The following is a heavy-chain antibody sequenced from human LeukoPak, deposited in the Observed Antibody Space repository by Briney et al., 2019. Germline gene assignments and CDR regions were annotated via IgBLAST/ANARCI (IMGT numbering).Heavy chain of an antibody. V-gene: IGHV4-38-2*02. CDR3: ASGSNYASSIDY. J-gene: IGHJ4*02. D-gene: IGHD4-11*01. Sequence: PSETLSLTCTVSGYSISSGYYWGWIRQPPGKGLEWIGTIYHSGSTYYNPSLKSRVTISVDTSKNQFSLKLSSVTAADTAVYYCASGSNYASSIDYWGQGTLVTVSS. CDR2: IYHSGST. CDR1: GYSISSGYY.